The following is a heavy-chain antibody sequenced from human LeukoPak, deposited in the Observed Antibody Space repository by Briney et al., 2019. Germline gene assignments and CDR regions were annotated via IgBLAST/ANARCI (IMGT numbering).Heavy chain of an antibody. CDR2: IYASGST. D-gene: IGHD5/OR15-5a*01. CDR3: AREGYAVYERIDP. V-gene: IGHV4-4*07. J-gene: IGHJ5*02. CDR1: GGSISNYY. Sequence: SSETLSLTCTVSGGSISNYYWSWIRQPAGKGLEWIGRIYASGSTNYNPSLESRVTISVATSKNQVSLKLRYVTAADTALYYCAREGYAVYERIDPWGQGTLVTVSS.